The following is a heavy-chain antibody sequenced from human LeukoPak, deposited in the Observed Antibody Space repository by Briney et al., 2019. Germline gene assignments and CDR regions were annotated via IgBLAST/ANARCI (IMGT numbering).Heavy chain of an antibody. V-gene: IGHV3-48*01. J-gene: IGHJ4*02. Sequence: GGSLRLSCAASGFTFSAYSITWVRQALGKGLEWISHISSGGDTTYYADSVKGRFTISRDNGKNSLYLQMNSLRPEDTAVYYCARQKLDDYCTVAVPSGSCYASLDYWGQGTLVTVSS. CDR2: ISSGGDTT. CDR3: ARQKLDDYCTVAVPSGSCYASLDY. CDR1: GFTFSAYS. D-gene: IGHD2-8*02.